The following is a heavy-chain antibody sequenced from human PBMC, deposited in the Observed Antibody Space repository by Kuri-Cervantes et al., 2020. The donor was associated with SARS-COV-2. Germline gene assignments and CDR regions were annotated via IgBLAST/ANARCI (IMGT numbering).Heavy chain of an antibody. CDR1: GFTFSSYS. Sequence: GESLKISCAASGFTFSSYSMNWVRQAPGKGLEWVSYISSSSSTIYYADSVKGRFTISRDNAKNSLYLQMNSLRDEDTAVYYCAKDLCGGDCPPLDYWGQGTLVTVSS. CDR2: ISSSSSTI. D-gene: IGHD2-21*01. CDR3: AKDLCGGDCPPLDY. V-gene: IGHV3-48*02. J-gene: IGHJ4*02.